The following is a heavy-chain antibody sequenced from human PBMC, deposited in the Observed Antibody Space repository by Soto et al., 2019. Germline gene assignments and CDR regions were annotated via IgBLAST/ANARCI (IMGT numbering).Heavy chain of an antibody. V-gene: IGHV1-46*01. CDR1: GYTFTSYY. Sequence: GASVKVSCKASGYTFTSYYMHWVRQAPGQGLEWMGIINPSGGSTSYAQKFQGRVTMTRDTSTSTVYMELSSLRSEDTAVYYCARSAVSGYSYGLTGYWGQGTLVTV. D-gene: IGHD5-18*01. CDR3: ARSAVSGYSYGLTGY. J-gene: IGHJ4*02. CDR2: INPSGGST.